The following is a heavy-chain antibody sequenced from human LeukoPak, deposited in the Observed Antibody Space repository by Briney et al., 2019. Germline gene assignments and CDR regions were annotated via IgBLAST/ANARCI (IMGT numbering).Heavy chain of an antibody. CDR3: ARGIRWASDY. CDR2: ITSNGGTT. D-gene: IGHD4-23*01. CDR1: GFTFSSYS. J-gene: IGHJ4*02. V-gene: IGHV3-64*01. Sequence: HPGGSLRLSCAASGFTFSSYSMVWVRQAPGKGLEYVSGITSNGGTTYYGNSVKGRFTIFRDNSKDTLYLQMGSLRTEDMAVYYCARGIRWASDYWGQGTPVTVAS.